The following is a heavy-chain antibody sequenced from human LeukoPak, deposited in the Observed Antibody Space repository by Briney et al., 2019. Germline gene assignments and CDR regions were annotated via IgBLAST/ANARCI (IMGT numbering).Heavy chain of an antibody. Sequence: ASVRVSCKASGGTFSSYAISWVRQAPGQGLEWMGRIIPIFGTANYAQKFQGRVTITTDESTSTAYMELSSLRSEDTAVYYCARGSEHMVQGVYFDYWGQGTLVTVSS. D-gene: IGHD3-10*01. J-gene: IGHJ4*02. V-gene: IGHV1-69*05. CDR3: ARGSEHMVQGVYFDY. CDR2: IIPIFGTA. CDR1: GGTFSSYA.